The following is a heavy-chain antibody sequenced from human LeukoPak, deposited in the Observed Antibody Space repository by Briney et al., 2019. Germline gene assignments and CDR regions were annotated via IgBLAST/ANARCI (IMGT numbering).Heavy chain of an antibody. Sequence: KPSETLSLTCVVSGDSITNTNWWSWVRQSPGKGLEWIGEIHHSGTTNYNPSFMSRIAISIDQSNNQFSMRLTSVTAADTAIYYCASEVSLDVWGQGTLVTVSS. CDR1: GDSITNTNW. CDR3: ASEVSLDV. CDR2: IHHSGTT. V-gene: IGHV4-4*02. D-gene: IGHD5/OR15-5a*01. J-gene: IGHJ3*01.